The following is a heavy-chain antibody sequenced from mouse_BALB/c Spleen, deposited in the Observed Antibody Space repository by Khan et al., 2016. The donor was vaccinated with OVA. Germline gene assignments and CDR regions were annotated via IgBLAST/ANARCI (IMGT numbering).Heavy chain of an antibody. J-gene: IGHJ2*01. CDR2: IWAGGST. V-gene: IGHV2-9*02. CDR3: ARNRGPDYFDY. Sequence: QVQLKESGPGLVAPSQSLSITCTVSGFSLTRHGIHWVRQPPGKGLEWLGIIWAGGSTNYNSALMSRLSITKESSKSQVFLKMNSLKTDDTAIYYCARNRGPDYFDYWGQGTTLTVSA. CDR1: GFSLTRHG.